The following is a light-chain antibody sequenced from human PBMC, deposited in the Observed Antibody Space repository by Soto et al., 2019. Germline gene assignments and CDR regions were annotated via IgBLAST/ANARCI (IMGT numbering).Light chain of an antibody. Sequence: QSALTQPASVSGSPGQSNTISCTGTSSDVGSYNLVSWYQQHPGKAPKLMIYEGSKRPSGVSNRFSGSKSGNTASLTISGLQAEDEADYYCCSYAGSSTLVFGGGTQLTVL. CDR1: SSDVGSYNL. V-gene: IGLV2-23*01. CDR2: EGS. CDR3: CSYAGSSTLV. J-gene: IGLJ3*02.